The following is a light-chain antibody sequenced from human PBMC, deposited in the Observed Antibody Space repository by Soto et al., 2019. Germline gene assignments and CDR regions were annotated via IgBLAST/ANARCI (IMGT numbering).Light chain of an antibody. CDR2: KAS. CDR3: QHSNSYSEA. Sequence: DIQMTQSPSTLSGSVGDRVTITCRASQTISSWLAWYQQKPGKAPKRLIYKASTLKSGVPSRFSGSGSGTEFTLTISSLQPDAFATYYCQHSNSYSEAFGQGTKVELK. CDR1: QTISSW. V-gene: IGKV1-5*03. J-gene: IGKJ1*01.